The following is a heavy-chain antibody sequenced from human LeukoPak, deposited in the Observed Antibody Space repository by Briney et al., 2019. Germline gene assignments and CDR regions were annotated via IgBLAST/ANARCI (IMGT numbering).Heavy chain of an antibody. Sequence: SETLSLACAVSGASISGSGYYWGWIRQPPGKGLEWIGNIYSSGSTYYNASLQSRVTISIDTSKNQFSLKLSSVTAADTAVYYCASGGYYGSVFFDYWGQGTLVTVSS. CDR2: IYSSGST. CDR1: GASISGSGYY. D-gene: IGHD3-10*01. V-gene: IGHV4-39*01. J-gene: IGHJ4*02. CDR3: ASGGYYGSVFFDY.